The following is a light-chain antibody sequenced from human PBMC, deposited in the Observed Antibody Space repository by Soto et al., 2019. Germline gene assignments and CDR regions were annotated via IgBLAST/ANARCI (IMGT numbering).Light chain of an antibody. V-gene: IGKV1-27*01. J-gene: IGKJ1*01. CDR3: QRLNDVPRT. Sequence: DIQMTQSPSSLSASVGDRFTITCRASQGIGNYLAWYQQKPGKVPKVLIYDASTLQSGVPSRFSGSGSGTDFTLTISSLQPEDVATYYCQRLNDVPRTFGQGTKVEV. CDR2: DAS. CDR1: QGIGNY.